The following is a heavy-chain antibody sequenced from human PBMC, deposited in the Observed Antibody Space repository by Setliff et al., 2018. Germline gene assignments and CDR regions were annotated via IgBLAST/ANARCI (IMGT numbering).Heavy chain of an antibody. CDR3: ATFRGYTYGYDY. Sequence: ASVKVSCKASGFTFKTYSFSWIRQAPGQGLEWVGWISGYNGNTIYAQNFQDRDTMTTDASTNTAYMELRSLGSDDTAVYYCATFRGYTYGYDYWGQGTLVTVSS. D-gene: IGHD5-18*01. CDR2: ISGYNGNT. J-gene: IGHJ4*02. V-gene: IGHV1-18*01. CDR1: GFTFKTYS.